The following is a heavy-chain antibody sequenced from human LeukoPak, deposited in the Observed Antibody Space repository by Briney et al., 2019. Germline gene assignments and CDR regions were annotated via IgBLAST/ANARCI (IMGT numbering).Heavy chain of an antibody. V-gene: IGHV4-59*01. CDR1: GFTFSSYG. D-gene: IGHD3-10*01. J-gene: IGHJ4*02. Sequence: GSLRLSCAASGFTFSSYGMSWVRQAPGKGLEWIGYIYYSGTTNYNPSLESQVTISVDTSKNQFSLKLTSVTAADTAVYYCARHFGSGSKKYYFDYWGQGTLVTVSS. CDR3: ARHFGSGSKKYYFDY. CDR2: IYYSGTT.